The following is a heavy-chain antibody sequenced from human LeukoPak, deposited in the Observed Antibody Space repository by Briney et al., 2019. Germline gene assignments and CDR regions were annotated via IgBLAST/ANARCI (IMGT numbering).Heavy chain of an antibody. J-gene: IGHJ4*02. Sequence: GGSLRLSCAASGFTFSSYNMNWVRQAPGKGLEWVSYICSSSSTIYYADSVKRRFTISRDNAKNSLYLQMNSLRAENTAVYYCARGPPIAAAGYFDYWGQGTLVTVSS. CDR1: GFTFSSYN. CDR3: ARGPPIAAAGYFDY. D-gene: IGHD6-13*01. V-gene: IGHV3-48*01. CDR2: ICSSSSTI.